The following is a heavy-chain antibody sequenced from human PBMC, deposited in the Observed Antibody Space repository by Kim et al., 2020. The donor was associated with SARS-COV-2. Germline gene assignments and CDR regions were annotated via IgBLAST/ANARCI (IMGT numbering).Heavy chain of an antibody. D-gene: IGHD3-10*01. CDR3: ARAGAGRGTDV. CDR2: T. Sequence: TVYADSVEGRFAISRDNAKNTVYLQMDGLRAEDTAVYYSARAGAGRGTDVWGQGTTVIVSS. V-gene: IGHV3-74*01. J-gene: IGHJ6*02.